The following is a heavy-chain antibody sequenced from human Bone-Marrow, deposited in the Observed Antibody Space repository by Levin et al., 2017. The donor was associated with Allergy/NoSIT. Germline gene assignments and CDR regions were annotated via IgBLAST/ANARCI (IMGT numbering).Heavy chain of an antibody. CDR2: INTAGNT. CDR1: GFTFSSYD. D-gene: IGHD3-3*01. CDR3: ARGGVDPTPPGFVRDGMDV. Sequence: GGSLRLSCVASGFTFSSYDMHWVRQGPGRGLEWVSAINTAGNTHYADSVKGRFTLSRENAKNPLYLQMNSLRVGDTAGNYCARGGVDPTPPGFVRDGMDVWGQGTTVTVSS. V-gene: IGHV3-13*01. J-gene: IGHJ6*02.